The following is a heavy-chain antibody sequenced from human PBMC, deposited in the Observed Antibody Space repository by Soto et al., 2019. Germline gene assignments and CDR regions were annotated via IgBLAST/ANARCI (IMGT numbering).Heavy chain of an antibody. V-gene: IGHV3-23*01. CDR2: ISGSGGST. D-gene: IGHD6-19*01. J-gene: IGHJ4*02. CDR3: AKSLGIAVAGDFDY. CDR1: GFTFSSYA. Sequence: GGSLRLSCAASGFTFSSYAMSWVRQAPGKGLEWVSAISGSGGSTYYTDSVKGRFTISRDNSKNTLYLQMNSLRAEDTAVYYCAKSLGIAVAGDFDYWGQGTLVTVSS.